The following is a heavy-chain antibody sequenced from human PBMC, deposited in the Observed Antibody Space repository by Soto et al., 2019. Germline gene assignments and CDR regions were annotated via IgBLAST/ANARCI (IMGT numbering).Heavy chain of an antibody. V-gene: IGHV4-39*01. J-gene: IGHJ4*02. Sequence: QLQLQESGPGLVKPSETLSLTCTVSGGSISSSSYYWGWSRQPPGKGLEWIGSIYYSGSTYYNPSLKSRVTISVDTSKNQFSLKLSSVTAADTAVYYCAKYSSSSSDYWGQGTLVTVSS. CDR3: AKYSSSSSDY. D-gene: IGHD6-6*01. CDR1: GGSISSSSYY. CDR2: IYYSGST.